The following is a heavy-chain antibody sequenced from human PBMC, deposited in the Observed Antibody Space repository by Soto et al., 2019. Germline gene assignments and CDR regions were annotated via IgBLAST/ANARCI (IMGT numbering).Heavy chain of an antibody. D-gene: IGHD6-19*01. J-gene: IGHJ4*02. CDR1: GYTFTGYY. V-gene: IGHV1-2*02. Sequence: ASVKVSCKASGYTFTGYYMHWVRQAPGQGLEWMGWINPNSGGTNYAQKFQGRVTMTRDTSISTAYMELSRLRSDDTAVYYCARGTHRSGWYEGDYWGQGTLVTVSS. CDR3: ARGTHRSGWYEGDY. CDR2: INPNSGGT.